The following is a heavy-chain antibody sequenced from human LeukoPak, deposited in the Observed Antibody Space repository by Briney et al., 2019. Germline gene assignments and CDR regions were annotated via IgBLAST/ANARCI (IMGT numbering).Heavy chain of an antibody. D-gene: IGHD3-10*01. Sequence: PSETLSLTCTVSGGSISSYYWSWIRQPAGKGLEWIGRIYTSGSTNYNPSLKSRVTMSVDTSKNQFSLKLSSVTAADTAVYYCARDLDYYGSGSLRGGDNWFDPWGQGTLVTVSS. CDR1: GGSISSYY. J-gene: IGHJ5*02. CDR3: ARDLDYYGSGSLRGGDNWFDP. V-gene: IGHV4-4*07. CDR2: IYTSGST.